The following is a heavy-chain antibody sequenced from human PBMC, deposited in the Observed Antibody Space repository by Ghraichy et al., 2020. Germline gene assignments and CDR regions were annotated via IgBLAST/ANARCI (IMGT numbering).Heavy chain of an antibody. CDR1: GFTFSSYA. CDR2: ISDSGGTT. CDR3: AKAESSSWYFFYFDC. J-gene: IGHJ4*02. D-gene: IGHD6-13*01. Sequence: GGSLRLSCAASGFTFSSYAMNWVRQAPGMGLEWVSGISDSGGTTYYRDSVKGRFTISRDNSKNTLYLQRNSLRAEDTAVYYCAKAESSSWYFFYFDCWGQGALVTVSS. V-gene: IGHV3-23*01.